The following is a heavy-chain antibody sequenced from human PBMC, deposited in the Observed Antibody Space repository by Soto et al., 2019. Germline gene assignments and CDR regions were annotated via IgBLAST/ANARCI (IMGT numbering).Heavy chain of an antibody. J-gene: IGHJ4*02. V-gene: IGHV4-39*01. CDR1: GGSVSNTDHF. D-gene: IGHD3-9*01. CDR3: VRQVTYDIWAQPGLLDK. Sequence: QLQLRESGPGLVKPSETLSLSCTVSGGSVSNTDHFWGWIRQPPGKGLEWIGSIYYTGTTYYSPSLKSRVTMSVDTSKNKFSLTLRSVTAADVAVYYCVRQVTYDIWAQPGLLDKWGQGSLVIVSS. CDR2: IYYTGTT.